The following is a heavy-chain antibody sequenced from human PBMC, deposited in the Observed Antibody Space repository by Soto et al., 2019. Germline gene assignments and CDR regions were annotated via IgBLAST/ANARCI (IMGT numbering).Heavy chain of an antibody. CDR2: IYYSGST. D-gene: IGHD6-25*01. CDR1: GGSISRYY. V-gene: IGHV4-59*01. CDR3: ARVLIAAATDRWFDS. Sequence: SETLSLTCTVSGGSISRYYWSRIRQPPGKGLEWIGYIYYSGSTNYNPSLKSRVTISVDTSKNQFSLKLSSVTAADTAVYYCARVLIAAATDRWFDSWGQGTLVTVSS. J-gene: IGHJ5*01.